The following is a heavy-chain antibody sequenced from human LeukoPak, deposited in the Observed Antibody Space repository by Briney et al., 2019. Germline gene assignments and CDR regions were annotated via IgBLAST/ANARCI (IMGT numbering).Heavy chain of an antibody. D-gene: IGHD2-2*01. Sequence: GGSLRLSCAASGFTFSSYGMHWVRQAPGKGLEWVSYISSSSSTIYYADSVKGRFTISRDNAKNSLYLQMNSLRAEDTAVYYCARDKRYQLLWGSDYWGQGTLVTVSS. J-gene: IGHJ4*02. V-gene: IGHV3-48*01. CDR2: ISSSSSTI. CDR3: ARDKRYQLLWGSDY. CDR1: GFTFSSYG.